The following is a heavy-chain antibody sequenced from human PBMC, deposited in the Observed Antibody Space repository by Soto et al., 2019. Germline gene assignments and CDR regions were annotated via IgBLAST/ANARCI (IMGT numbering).Heavy chain of an antibody. J-gene: IGHJ4*02. V-gene: IGHV4-39*01. CDR2: IYYSGST. D-gene: IGHD5-12*01. Sequence: SETLSLTCTVSGGSISSSSYYWGWIRQPPGKGLEWIGSIYYSGSTYYNPSLKSRVTISVDTSKNQFSLKLTSVTAADTAVYYCASRIAATETFDYWGQGTLVTVSS. CDR3: ASRIAATETFDY. CDR1: GGSISSSSYY.